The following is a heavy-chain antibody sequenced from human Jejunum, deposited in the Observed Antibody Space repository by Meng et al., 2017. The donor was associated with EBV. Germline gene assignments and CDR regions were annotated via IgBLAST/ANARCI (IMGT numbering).Heavy chain of an antibody. D-gene: IGHD6-6*01. CDR1: GFTFSTYT. V-gene: IGHV3-21*06. J-gene: IGHJ4*02. CDR3: ARDRETYSSSQADY. Sequence: EVQLVESGGGLVEPGGSLRLAWSASGFTFSTYTMNWVRQAPGKGLEWVSSISSSSSYIYYADSVKGRFTISRDNAKNSLFLQMNSLRAEDTAVYYCARDRETYSSSQADYWGQGTLVTVSS. CDR2: ISSSSSYI.